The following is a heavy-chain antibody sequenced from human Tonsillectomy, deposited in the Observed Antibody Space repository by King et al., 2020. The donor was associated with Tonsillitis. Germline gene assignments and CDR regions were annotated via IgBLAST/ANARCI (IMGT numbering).Heavy chain of an antibody. CDR2: ISYDGTNQ. Sequence: VQLAQSGGGVVQPGRSLRLSCAASGFCFSRYGMHWVRQAPGTGLEWMGVISYDGTNQNYADSVKGRFTISRDNSKNTLYLQLNSLRPADTAGYYCATGASFLGQTTGLDYWGQGALVTVSS. V-gene: IGHV3-30*03. D-gene: IGHD4-17*01. J-gene: IGHJ4*02. CDR3: ATGASFLGQTTGLDY. CDR1: GFCFSRYG.